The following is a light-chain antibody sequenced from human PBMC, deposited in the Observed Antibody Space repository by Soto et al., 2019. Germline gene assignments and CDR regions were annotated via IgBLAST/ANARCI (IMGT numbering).Light chain of an antibody. CDR1: NIGTKS. V-gene: IGLV3-21*02. CDR2: DDT. CDR3: QVWDTDSEHYV. J-gene: IGLJ1*01. Sequence: SYEMTQPSAVSVAPRQTARIPCGGDNIGTKSVHWYRQRPGQAPVLVVYDDTSRPSGTPDRVSGSNSGNMATLTISRVEAGDEADYYCQVWDTDSEHYVFGGGTKVTVL.